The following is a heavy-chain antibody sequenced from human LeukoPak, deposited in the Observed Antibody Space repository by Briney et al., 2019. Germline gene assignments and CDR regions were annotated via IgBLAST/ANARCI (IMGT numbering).Heavy chain of an antibody. CDR3: ARHSGDYGSAPIDY. CDR1: GGSISSSSYC. D-gene: IGHD4-17*01. CDR2: IYYSGST. Sequence: PSETLSLTCTVSGGSISSSSYCWGWIRQPPGKGLEWIGSIYYSGSTFYNPSLKSRVTISVDTSKNQFSLKLISVTAADTAVYYCARHSGDYGSAPIDYWGQGTLVTVSS. V-gene: IGHV4-39*01. J-gene: IGHJ4*02.